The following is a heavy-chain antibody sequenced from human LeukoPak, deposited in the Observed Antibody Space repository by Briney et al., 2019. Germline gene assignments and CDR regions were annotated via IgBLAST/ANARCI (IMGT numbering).Heavy chain of an antibody. V-gene: IGHV4-30-4*01. CDR2: IYYSGST. CDR1: GGSISSDDYY. D-gene: IGHD3-10*01. CDR3: NYYGSGSPDAFDI. Sequence: SQTLSLTCTVSGGSISSDDYYWSWIRQPTGKGLEWIGYIYYSGSTYYHPSLKSRVTLSVDTSKNQFSLKLSSVTAADTAVYYCNYYGSGSPDAFDIWGQGTMVTVSS. J-gene: IGHJ3*02.